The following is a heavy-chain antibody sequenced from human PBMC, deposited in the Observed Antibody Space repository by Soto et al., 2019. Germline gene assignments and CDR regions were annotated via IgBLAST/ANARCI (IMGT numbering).Heavy chain of an antibody. D-gene: IGHD6-13*01. Sequence: ETLSLTCAVYGGSFSGYYWSWIRQPPGKGLEWIGEINHSGSTNYNPSLKSRVTISVDTSKNQFSLKLSSVTAADTAVYYCARPIAAAERGSFDYWGQGTLVTVSS. CDR1: GGSFSGYY. V-gene: IGHV4-34*01. CDR3: ARPIAAAERGSFDY. J-gene: IGHJ4*02. CDR2: INHSGST.